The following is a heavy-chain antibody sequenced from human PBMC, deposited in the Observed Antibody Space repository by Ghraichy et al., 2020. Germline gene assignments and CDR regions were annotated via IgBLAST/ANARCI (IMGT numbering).Heavy chain of an antibody. CDR1: FSGYY. CDR2: VSQGGLT. J-gene: IGHJ6*02. CDR3: ASGRSATSALTWGV. Sequence: SQTLSLTCTTNFSGYYWTWIRQSPERGLEWIGHVSQGGLTDLNPSLQSRVSISIDTSNHLFSLKLTSLTAADTAVYYCASGRSATSALTWGVWGQGTTVTVS. V-gene: IGHV4-34*01. D-gene: IGHD3-10*01.